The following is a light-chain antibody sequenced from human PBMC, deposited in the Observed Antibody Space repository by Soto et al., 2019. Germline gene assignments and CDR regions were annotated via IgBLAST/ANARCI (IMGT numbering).Light chain of an antibody. Sequence: EIVLTQSPGTLSVSPGERATLSCRASQSVSTNFLAWYQQKPGQAPRLLIYGASSRATGIPDRFSGSGSGTDFTLTISRLEPEDVAVYYCQQYDSSPLTFGGGTKVEIK. CDR1: QSVSTNF. J-gene: IGKJ4*01. V-gene: IGKV3-20*01. CDR3: QQYDSSPLT. CDR2: GAS.